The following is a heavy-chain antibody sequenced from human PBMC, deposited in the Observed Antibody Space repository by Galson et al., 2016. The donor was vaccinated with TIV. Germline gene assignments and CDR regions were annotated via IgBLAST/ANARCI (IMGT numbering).Heavy chain of an antibody. J-gene: IGHJ6*02. V-gene: IGHV5-51*01. CDR2: IYTGDSDT. CDR1: GYSFTGSW. CDR3: ARRGREETSVCGLDV. D-gene: IGHD1-7*01. Sequence: QSGAEVKKPGESLKISCKGSGYSFTGSWIDWVRQVPGKGLEWMGVIYTGDSDTKYSPAFHGHVTISVDTAISTAFLEWSSLKASDSAIYYCARRGREETSVCGLDVWGQWPRSPSP.